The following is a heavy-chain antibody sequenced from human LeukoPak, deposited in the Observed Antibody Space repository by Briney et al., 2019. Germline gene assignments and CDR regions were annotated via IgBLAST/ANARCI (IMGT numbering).Heavy chain of an antibody. CDR1: GYSFTSYW. D-gene: IGHD3-22*01. Sequence: GESLKISCKGSGYSFTSYWIGWVRQMPGKGLEWMGIIYPGDSDTRCRPSFQGQVTISADKSISTAYLQWSSLKASDTAMYYCARRLYYYDSSGYYSPWYFDYWGQGTLVTVSS. CDR3: ARRLYYYDSSGYYSPWYFDY. J-gene: IGHJ4*02. CDR2: IYPGDSDT. V-gene: IGHV5-51*01.